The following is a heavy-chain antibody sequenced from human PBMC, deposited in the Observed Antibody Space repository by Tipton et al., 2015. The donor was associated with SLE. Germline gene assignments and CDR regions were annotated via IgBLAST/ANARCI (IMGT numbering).Heavy chain of an antibody. CDR3: ARSPGIARAEYFHH. D-gene: IGHD1-14*01. CDR2: IYYSGST. CDR1: GGSISSSSYY. Sequence: TLSLTCTVSGGSISSSSYYWGWIRQPPGKGLEWIGSIYYSGSTYYNPSLKSRVTISLDTSKNQFSLRMSSVTAADTAVYYCARSPGIARAEYFHHWGQGTLVTVSS. J-gene: IGHJ1*01. V-gene: IGHV4-39*07.